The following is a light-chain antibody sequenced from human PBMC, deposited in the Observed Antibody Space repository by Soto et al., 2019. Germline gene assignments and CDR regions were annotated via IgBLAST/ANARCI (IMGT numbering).Light chain of an antibody. Sequence: EIVLTQSPATLSSFPGDRVTLSCRASQYINTRLAWYQHRPGQAPRLLIYQTSIRAAGIPARFSASGSRTDFTLTTSDVQPEDFALYYCHQRQSWPRTFGQGTKVDIK. CDR3: HQRQSWPRT. J-gene: IGKJ1*01. CDR2: QTS. V-gene: IGKV3-11*01. CDR1: QYINTR.